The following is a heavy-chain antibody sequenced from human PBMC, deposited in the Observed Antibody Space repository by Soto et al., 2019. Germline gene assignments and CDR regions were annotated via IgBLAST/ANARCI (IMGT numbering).Heavy chain of an antibody. Sequence: QVQLVQSGAEVKKPGSSVKVSCKASGGTFSSYAISWVRQAPGQGLEWMGGIIPIFGTANYAQKVQGRVTNTADESTSTAYMELSSLRSEDTAVYYCASFMTPKGFFDYWGQGTLVTVSS. CDR1: GGTFSSYA. J-gene: IGHJ4*02. CDR2: IIPIFGTA. CDR3: ASFMTPKGFFDY. V-gene: IGHV1-69*01. D-gene: IGHD2-15*01.